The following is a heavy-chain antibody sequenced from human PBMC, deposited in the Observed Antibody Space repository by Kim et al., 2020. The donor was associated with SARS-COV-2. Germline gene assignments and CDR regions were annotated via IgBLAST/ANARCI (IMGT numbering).Heavy chain of an antibody. CDR1: GFTFSSYA. CDR3: AKDGSGSGSYYTEYFQH. J-gene: IGHJ1*01. D-gene: IGHD1-26*01. CDR2: ISGSGGST. V-gene: IGHV3-23*01. Sequence: GGSLRLSCAASGFTFSSYAMSWVRQAPGKGLEWVSAISGSGGSTYYADSVKGRFTISRDNSKNTLYLQMNSLRAEDTAVYYCAKDGSGSGSYYTEYFQHWGQGTLVTVSS.